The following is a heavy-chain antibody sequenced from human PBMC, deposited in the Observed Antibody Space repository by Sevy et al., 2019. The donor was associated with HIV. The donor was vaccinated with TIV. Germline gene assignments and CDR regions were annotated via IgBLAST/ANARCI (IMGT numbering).Heavy chain of an antibody. CDR1: GFTLSKFS. D-gene: IGHD3-10*02. CDR3: AKDRDTSDYFRMY. Sequence: GGSLRLSCAASGFTLSKFSMTWVRQVPGRGLEWVSTIGIRGDDTYYADSVKGRFTISRDTSRNTLFLQMNRLRTEDTAIYYCAKDRDTSDYFRMYWGQGSLVTVSS. CDR2: IGIRGDDT. V-gene: IGHV3-23*01. J-gene: IGHJ4*02.